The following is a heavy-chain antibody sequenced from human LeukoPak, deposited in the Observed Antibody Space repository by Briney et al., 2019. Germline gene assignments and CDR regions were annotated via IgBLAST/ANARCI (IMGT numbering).Heavy chain of an antibody. D-gene: IGHD6-13*01. CDR1: GASISSTSYF. Sequence: PSETLSLTCTVSGASISSTSYFWGWIRQPPGKGLEWIGSIDYSGSTYYNPSLKSRVTISVDTSKNHFSLDLSSVTAADTAVYYCARDRSSSWYKDFDYWGQGTLVTVSS. CDR3: ARDRSSSWYKDFDY. J-gene: IGHJ4*02. CDR2: IDYSGST. V-gene: IGHV4-39*07.